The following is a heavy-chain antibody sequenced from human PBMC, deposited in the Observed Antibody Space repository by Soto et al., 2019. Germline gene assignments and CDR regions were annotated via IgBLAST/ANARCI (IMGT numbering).Heavy chain of an antibody. D-gene: IGHD6-13*01. CDR1: GGSFSGYY. CDR2: INHSGST. Sequence: TSETLSLTCAVYGGSFSGYYWSWIRQPPGKGLEWIGEINHSGSTNYNPSLKSRVTISVDTSKNQFSLKLSSVTAADTAVYYCARDSSSWYDDAFDIWGQGTMVTVSS. J-gene: IGHJ3*02. CDR3: ARDSSSWYDDAFDI. V-gene: IGHV4-34*01.